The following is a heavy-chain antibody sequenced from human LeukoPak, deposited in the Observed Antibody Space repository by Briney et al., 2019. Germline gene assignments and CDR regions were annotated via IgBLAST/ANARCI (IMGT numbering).Heavy chain of an antibody. V-gene: IGHV3-48*01. J-gene: IGHJ4*02. Sequence: GGSLRLSCAASGFTFSSYSMNWVRQAPGKGLEWVSYISSSSSTIYYADSVKGRFTISRDISKNMVYLQMNSPGAEDTALYYCAKDMEFWAAAGTALNWGQGTLVTVSS. CDR1: GFTFSSYS. CDR3: AKDMEFWAAAGTALN. CDR2: ISSSSSTI. D-gene: IGHD6-13*01.